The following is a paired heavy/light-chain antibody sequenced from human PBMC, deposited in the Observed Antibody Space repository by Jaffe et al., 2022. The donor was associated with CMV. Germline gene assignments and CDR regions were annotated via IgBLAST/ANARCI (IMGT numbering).Light chain of an antibody. CDR3: QQYYSALT. CDR2: WAS. CDR1: QSVLYRPINKNY. Sequence: DIVMTQSPDSLAVSLGERATINCKSSQSVLYRPINKNYLAWYQQKPGQPPKLLIYWASTRESGVPDRFSGSGSGTDFTLTISSLQAEDVAVYYCQQYYSALTFGPGTTVDIK. V-gene: IGKV4-1*01. J-gene: IGKJ3*01.
Heavy chain of an antibody. J-gene: IGHJ4*02. Sequence: EVQLVESGGGLVQPGQSLRLSCAASGFTFSSYEMNWVRQAPGKGLEWVSYISNSGSTISYADSVKGRFTISRDNAKHSLYLQMNSLRAEDTAVYYCARAKYSSGWSDLDYWGQGVLVTVSS. CDR1: GFTFSSYE. CDR2: ISNSGSTI. V-gene: IGHV3-48*03. D-gene: IGHD6-19*01. CDR3: ARAKYSSGWSDLDY.